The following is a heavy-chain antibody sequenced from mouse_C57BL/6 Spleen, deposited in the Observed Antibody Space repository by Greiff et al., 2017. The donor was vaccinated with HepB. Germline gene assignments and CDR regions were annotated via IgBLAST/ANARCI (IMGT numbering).Heavy chain of an antibody. CDR1: GYTFTSYT. J-gene: IGHJ2*01. CDR2: INPSSGYT. Sequence: QVQLQQSGAELARPGASVKMSCKASGYTFTSYTMHWVKQRPGQGLEWIGYINPSSGYTKYNQKFKDKATLTADKSSSTAYMQLSSLTSEDSAVYYRSIGSSLFDYWGQGTTLTVSS. V-gene: IGHV1-4*01. CDR3: SIGSSLFDY. D-gene: IGHD1-1*01.